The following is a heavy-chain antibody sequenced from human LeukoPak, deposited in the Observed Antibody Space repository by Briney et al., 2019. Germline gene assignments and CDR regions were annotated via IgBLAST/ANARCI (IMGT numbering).Heavy chain of an antibody. CDR2: IRSKAYGGTT. Sequence: PGGSLRLSCTASGFTFGDYAMSWVRQAPGKGLEWVGFIRSKAYGGTTEYAASVKGGFTISRDDSKSIAYLQMNSLKTEDTAVYYCTRESGYGWSWFGEPPSTYFDYWGQGTLVTVSS. CDR3: TRESGYGWSWFGEPPSTYFDY. CDR1: GFTFGDYA. V-gene: IGHV3-49*04. D-gene: IGHD3-10*01. J-gene: IGHJ4*02.